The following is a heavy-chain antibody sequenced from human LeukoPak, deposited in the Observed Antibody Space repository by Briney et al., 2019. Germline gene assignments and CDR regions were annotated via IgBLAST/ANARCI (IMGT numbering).Heavy chain of an antibody. CDR1: GFTFSDYY. Sequence: PGGSLRLSCAASGFTFSDYYMSWIRQAPGKGLEWVSYISSSGSTIYYADSVKGRFTISRDNSKNTLYLQMNSLRAEDTAVYYCAKDGTNFGVLNEWGQGTLVTVSS. V-gene: IGHV3-11*01. J-gene: IGHJ4*02. CDR2: ISSSGSTI. D-gene: IGHD3-3*01. CDR3: AKDGTNFGVLNE.